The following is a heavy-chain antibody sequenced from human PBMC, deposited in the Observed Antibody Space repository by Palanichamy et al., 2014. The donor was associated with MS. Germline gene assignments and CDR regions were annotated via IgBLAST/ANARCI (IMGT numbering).Heavy chain of an antibody. D-gene: IGHD6-19*01. J-gene: IGHJ4*02. CDR3: AKEHSSGRRYFDY. V-gene: IGHV3-43*01. CDR2: ISWDGGST. Sequence: EVQLVESGGVVVQPGGPLRLSCAASGFTFDDYTMHWVRQAPGKGLEWVSLISWDGGSTYYADSVKGRFTISRDNSKNSLYLQMNSLRTEDTALYYCAKEHSSGRRYFDYWGQGTLVTVSS. CDR1: GFTFDDYT.